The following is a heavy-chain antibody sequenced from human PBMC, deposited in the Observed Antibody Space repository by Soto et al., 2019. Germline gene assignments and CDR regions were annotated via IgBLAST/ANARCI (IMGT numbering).Heavy chain of an antibody. J-gene: IGHJ1*01. CDR2: ISGSGGTT. Sequence: GGSLRLSFAASGFTFSIYAMSWVLQAPGKXLXXVSAISGSGGTTYYDAYVTGRFKIYSHNSTNTLSLQMNSLRAEDTAVYYCAKDSGPERYEAGYCSGGSCWLQHWGQGTLVTVSS. V-gene: IGHV3-23*01. CDR1: GFTFSIYA. D-gene: IGHD2-15*01. CDR3: AKDSGPERYEAGYCSGGSCWLQH.